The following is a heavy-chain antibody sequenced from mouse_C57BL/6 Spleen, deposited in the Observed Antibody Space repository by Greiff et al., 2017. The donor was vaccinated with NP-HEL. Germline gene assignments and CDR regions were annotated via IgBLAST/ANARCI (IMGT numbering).Heavy chain of an antibody. J-gene: IGHJ2*01. CDR3: ARSGYGSSYRFDY. CDR2: IYPSDSET. Sequence: QVQLQQPGAELVRPGSSVKLSCKASGYTFTSYWMDWVKQRPGQGLEWIGNIYPSDSETHYNQKFKDKATLTVDKSSSTAYMQLSSLTAEDSAVYYCARSGYGSSYRFDYWGQGTTLTFSS. V-gene: IGHV1-61*01. D-gene: IGHD1-1*01. CDR1: GYTFTSYW.